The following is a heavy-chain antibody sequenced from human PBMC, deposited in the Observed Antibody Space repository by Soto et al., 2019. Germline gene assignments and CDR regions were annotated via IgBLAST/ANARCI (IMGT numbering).Heavy chain of an antibody. V-gene: IGHV1-69*01. Sequence: QVQLVQSGAEVKKPGSSVKVSCKASGGSFSTYGISWVRQAPGQGLEWMGGFIPVFTTAKYAQKFQGRVSFTADESTYTAYMELSSLRSEDTAVYFCARDGVDVSRTTVRHGALDIWGQGTVVTVSS. J-gene: IGHJ3*02. CDR2: FIPVFTTA. CDR1: GGSFSTYG. D-gene: IGHD4-17*01. CDR3: ARDGVDVSRTTVRHGALDI.